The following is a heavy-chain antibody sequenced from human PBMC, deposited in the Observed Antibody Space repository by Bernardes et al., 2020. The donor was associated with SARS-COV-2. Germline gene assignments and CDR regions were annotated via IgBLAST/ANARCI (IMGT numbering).Heavy chain of an antibody. CDR1: EFSFNYFT. J-gene: IGHJ4*02. CDR3: ARPGDYALKD. CDR2: ISRTGTYT. Sequence: GGSLRLSCAASEFSFNYFTMNWVRQAPGKGLEWVSSISRTGTYTDYADSVRGRFTISRDNAKNLLYLQMNSLRDDDTAVYYCARPGDYALKDWGPGTQVTVSS. V-gene: IGHV3-21*01. D-gene: IGHD4-17*01.